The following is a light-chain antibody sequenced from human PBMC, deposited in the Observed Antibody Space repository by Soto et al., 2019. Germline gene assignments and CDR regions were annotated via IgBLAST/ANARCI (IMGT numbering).Light chain of an antibody. Sequence: EIVLTQSPATLSLSPGERATLSCRSSQSVSSSYLAWYQQKHGQAPRLLIYGASSRATGIPDRFSGSGSGTDFTLTISSLEHEDFAVYYCQLYGRPRTFGQGTKVDIK. V-gene: IGKV3-20*01. CDR1: QSVSSSY. J-gene: IGKJ1*01. CDR2: GAS. CDR3: QLYGRPRT.